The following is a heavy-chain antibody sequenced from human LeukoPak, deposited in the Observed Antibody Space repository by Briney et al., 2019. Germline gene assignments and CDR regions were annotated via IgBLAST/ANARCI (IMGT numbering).Heavy chain of an antibody. J-gene: IGHJ3*01. CDR3: ATPCSGGSCYWPDDAFDF. CDR1: GYTFTGFY. Sequence: ASVKVSCKASGYTFTGFYMHWVRQAPGQGLEWMGWINPNSGGTNYAQKFQGRVTMTRDTSISTAYMELSRLRSDDTAVYYCATPCSGGSCYWPDDAFDFWGQGTMVTVSS. V-gene: IGHV1-2*02. D-gene: IGHD2-15*01. CDR2: INPNSGGT.